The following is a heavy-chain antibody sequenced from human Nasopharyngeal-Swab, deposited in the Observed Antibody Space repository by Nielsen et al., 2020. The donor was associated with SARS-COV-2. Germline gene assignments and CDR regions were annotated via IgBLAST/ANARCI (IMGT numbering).Heavy chain of an antibody. V-gene: IGHV3-30*04. D-gene: IGHD2/OR15-2a*01. CDR1: GFTFYSYA. J-gene: IGHJ4*02. CDR3: ARVQADYLSKGSFDH. Sequence: GGSLRLSCAASGFTFYSYAMHWVRQAPGKGLDWVALISYDGTDKYYADSVKGRFTISRDNSKNTLYLQMNSLRPEDTAMYYCARVQADYLSKGSFDHWGQGTLVTVSS. CDR2: ISYDGTDK.